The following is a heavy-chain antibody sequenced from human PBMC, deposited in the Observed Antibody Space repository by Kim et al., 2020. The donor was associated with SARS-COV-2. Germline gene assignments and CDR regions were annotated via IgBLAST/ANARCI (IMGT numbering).Heavy chain of an antibody. CDR3: AKPLMVRGVIIPREDY. D-gene: IGHD3-10*01. J-gene: IGHJ4*02. Sequence: SLTGRFTISRDNSKNTLYLQMTSLRAEDTAVYYCAKPLMVRGVIIPREDYWGQGTLVTVSS. V-gene: IGHV3-23*01.